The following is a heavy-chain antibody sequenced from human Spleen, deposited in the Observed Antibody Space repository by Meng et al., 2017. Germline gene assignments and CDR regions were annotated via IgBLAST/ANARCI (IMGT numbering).Heavy chain of an antibody. CDR2: INWSGST. V-gene: IGHV4-59*01. CDR3: ARQWLENWLDP. D-gene: IGHD6-19*01. Sequence: SETLSLTCTVSGDSISKKYWSWIRQPPGKGLEWIGYINWSGSTRHNPSLKSRLTISVDTSKNQFSLKLTSVTAADTAVYYCARQWLENWLDPWGQGTLVTVSS. CDR1: GDSISKKY. J-gene: IGHJ5*02.